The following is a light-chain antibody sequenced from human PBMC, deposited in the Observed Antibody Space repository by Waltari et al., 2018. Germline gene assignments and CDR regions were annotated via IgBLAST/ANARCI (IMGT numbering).Light chain of an antibody. V-gene: IGKV1-5*01. CDR3: QQYLLFWT. Sequence: DIQMTQCPSTLSASVGDRVTITCRASQTINGWLAWYQQKPGKAPELLIHDASTLESGVPPRFSGSGSGTEFTLTISSVQPEDVATYYCQQYLLFWTFGQGTRVEIK. CDR1: QTINGW. CDR2: DAS. J-gene: IGKJ1*01.